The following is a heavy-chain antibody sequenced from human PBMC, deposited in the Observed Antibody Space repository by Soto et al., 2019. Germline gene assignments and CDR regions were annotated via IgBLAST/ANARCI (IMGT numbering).Heavy chain of an antibody. CDR2: ISSNGSNK. CDR1: GFTFSSYA. D-gene: IGHD2-2*01. CDR3: ARVPDLDYCSRTSCLYYFDY. V-gene: IGHV3-30-3*01. Sequence: GGSLRLSCAASGFTFSSYAMHWVRQAPGKGLEWVAVISSNGSNKYYADSVKGRFTISRDNSKNSLYLQVNSLRAEDTAVYYCARVPDLDYCSRTSCLYYFDYWGQGALVTVSS. J-gene: IGHJ4*02.